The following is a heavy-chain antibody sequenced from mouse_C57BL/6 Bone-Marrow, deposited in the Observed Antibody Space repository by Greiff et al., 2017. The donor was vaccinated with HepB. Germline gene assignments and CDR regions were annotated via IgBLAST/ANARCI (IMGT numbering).Heavy chain of an antibody. V-gene: IGHV2-2*01. CDR3: ARNAGGPAWFAY. J-gene: IGHJ3*01. CDR2: IWSGGST. CDR1: GFSLTSYG. Sequence: QVQLKQSGPGLVQPSQSLSITCTVSGFSLTSYGVHWVRQSPGKGLEWLGVIWSGGSTDYNAAFISRLSISKDNSTSQVFFKMNSLQADDTAIYYCARNAGGPAWFAYWGQGTLVTVSA.